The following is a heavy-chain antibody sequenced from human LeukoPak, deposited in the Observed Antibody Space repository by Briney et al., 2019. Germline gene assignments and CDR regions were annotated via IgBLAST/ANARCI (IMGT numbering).Heavy chain of an antibody. CDR3: ARGRDRPYFDY. J-gene: IGHJ4*02. Sequence: GGSLRLSCAASGFTFNTYAMSWVRQAPGKGLEWVSAIGGSVTSTYYAASVKGRFTISRDNSDNTLYLQMSSLRAEDTAVYYCARGRDRPYFDYWGQGTLVTVSS. CDR2: IGGSVTST. V-gene: IGHV3-23*01. CDR1: GFTFNTYA.